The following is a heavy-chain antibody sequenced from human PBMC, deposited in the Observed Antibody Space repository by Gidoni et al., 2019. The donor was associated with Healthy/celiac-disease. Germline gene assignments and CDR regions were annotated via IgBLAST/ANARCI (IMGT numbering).Heavy chain of an antibody. CDR3: ARDPGSYSYFYFDF. J-gene: IGHJ4*02. V-gene: IGHV3-21*01. CDR1: GFSFNDYC. Sequence: EVQLVESGGGLVKPGGSLRLSCAASGFSFNDYCLNWVRQAPVKGLDRVSSSSSSSSYIYYADAVKGRFTISRDNAKNSLYLQMNSLRAEDTAVYYCARDPGSYSYFYFDFWGQGTLVTVSA. D-gene: IGHD1-26*01. CDR2: SSSSSSYI.